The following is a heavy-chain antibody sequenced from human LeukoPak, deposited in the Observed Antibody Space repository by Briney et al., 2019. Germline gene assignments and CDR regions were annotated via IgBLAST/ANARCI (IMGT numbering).Heavy chain of an antibody. CDR3: ARVPLRFLEPFDN. D-gene: IGHD3-3*01. J-gene: IGHJ4*02. CDR2: INHSGTT. V-gene: IGHV4-34*01. CDR1: GGSFKDNY. Sequence: PSETLSLTCAVYGGSFKDNYWSWIRQPPGKGLEWMGEINHSGTTNYNPSLKSRVTMSLDTSKNQLSLKLNSVTAADTAVYYCARVPLRFLEPFDNWGQGTLVTVSS.